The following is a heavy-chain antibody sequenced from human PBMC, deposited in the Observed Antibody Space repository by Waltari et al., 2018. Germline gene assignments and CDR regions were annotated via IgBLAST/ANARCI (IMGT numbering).Heavy chain of an antibody. V-gene: IGHV3-53*01. CDR2: IYSGGST. CDR1: GGSFSGYY. J-gene: IGHJ4*02. CDR3: ASLAVAGQIDY. D-gene: IGHD6-19*01. Sequence: VQLQQWGAGLLKPSETLSLTCAVYGGSFSGYYWSWVRQAPGKGLEWVSVIYSGGSTYYADSVKGRFTISRDNSKNTLYLQMNSLRAEDTAVYYCASLAVAGQIDYWGQGTLVTASS.